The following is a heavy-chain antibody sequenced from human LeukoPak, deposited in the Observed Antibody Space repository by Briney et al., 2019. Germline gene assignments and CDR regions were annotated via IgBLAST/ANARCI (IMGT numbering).Heavy chain of an antibody. CDR1: ELAFKNVW. J-gene: IGHJ6*03. D-gene: IGHD5-24*01. V-gene: IGHV3-15*01. CDR2: ISSKSDGGTT. Sequence: MAGGSLRLSCGASELAFKNVWMSWVRQAPGKGLEWVGRISSKSDGGTTDYAAPVKGRFTISRDDSTNTLSLQMSGLKAEDTAVYYCAKDRSPLAQSYYYYYMDVWGKGTTVTVSS. CDR3: AKDRSPLAQSYYYYYMDV.